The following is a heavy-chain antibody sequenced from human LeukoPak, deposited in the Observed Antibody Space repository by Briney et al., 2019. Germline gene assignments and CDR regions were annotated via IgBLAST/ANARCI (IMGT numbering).Heavy chain of an antibody. V-gene: IGHV3-23*01. CDR2: ISGSGGST. Sequence: GGSLRLPCAASGFTFISYAMSWVRQAPGKGLEWVSAISGSGGSTYYADSVKGRFTISRDNSKNTLYLQMNSLRAEDTAVYYCAKRIWSGYLYYYYGMDVWGQGTTVTVSS. CDR1: GFTFISYA. CDR3: AKRIWSGYLYYYYGMDV. D-gene: IGHD3-3*01. J-gene: IGHJ6*02.